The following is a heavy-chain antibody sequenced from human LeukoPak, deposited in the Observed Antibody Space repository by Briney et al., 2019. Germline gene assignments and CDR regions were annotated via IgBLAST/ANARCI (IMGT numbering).Heavy chain of an antibody. J-gene: IGHJ4*02. CDR1: GIIFSNYW. CDR2: INRDGSST. D-gene: IGHD1-14*01. CDR3: AKATGYLL. V-gene: IGHV3-74*01. Sequence: GGSLRLSCAASGIIFSNYWMHWVRQAPGKGLVWVSRINRDGSSTNYADSVKGRFTISRDKAKNTLYLQMNSLRAEDTAVYYCAKATGYLLWGQGTLVTVSS.